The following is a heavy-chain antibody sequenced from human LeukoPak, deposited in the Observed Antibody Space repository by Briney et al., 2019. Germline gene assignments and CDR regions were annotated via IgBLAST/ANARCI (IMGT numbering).Heavy chain of an antibody. CDR2: INHSGST. V-gene: IGHV4-34*01. D-gene: IGHD5-12*01. Sequence: SETLSLTCAVYGGSFSGYYWSWIRQPPGKGLEWIGEINHSGSTNYNPSLKSRVTISVDTSKNQFSLKLSSVTAADTAVYYCARALYDSGYDSRDYLGQGTLVTVSS. CDR3: ARALYDSGYDSRDY. J-gene: IGHJ4*02. CDR1: GGSFSGYY.